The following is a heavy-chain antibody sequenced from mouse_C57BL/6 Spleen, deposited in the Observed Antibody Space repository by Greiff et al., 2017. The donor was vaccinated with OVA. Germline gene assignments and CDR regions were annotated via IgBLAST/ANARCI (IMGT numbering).Heavy chain of an antibody. J-gene: IGHJ1*03. V-gene: IGHV1-82*01. D-gene: IGHD2-4*01. CDR2: IYPGDGDT. CDR3: ARLGGLRGDGYFDV. Sequence: VQLQQSGPELVKPGASVKISCKASGYAFSSSWMNWVKQRPGKGLEWIGRIYPGDGDTNYNGKFKGKATLTADKSSSTAYMQLSSLTSEDSAVYFCARLGGLRGDGYFDVWGTGTTVTVSS. CDR1: GYAFSSSW.